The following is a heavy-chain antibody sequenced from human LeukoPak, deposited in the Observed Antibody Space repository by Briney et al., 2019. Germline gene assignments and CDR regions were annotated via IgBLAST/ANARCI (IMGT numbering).Heavy chain of an antibody. CDR1: GFXFSSYA. CDR2: ISYDGNNK. Sequence: PGGSLRLSCAASGFXFSSYALHWVRQAPGQGLQWVASISYDGNNKYYADSVRGRFTISRDSAKNTLYLEMNSLSTEDTAMYYCARSIVVVTYLAYWGQGTLVTVSS. V-gene: IGHV3-30-3*01. J-gene: IGHJ4*02. D-gene: IGHD2-21*02. CDR3: ARSIVVVTYLAY.